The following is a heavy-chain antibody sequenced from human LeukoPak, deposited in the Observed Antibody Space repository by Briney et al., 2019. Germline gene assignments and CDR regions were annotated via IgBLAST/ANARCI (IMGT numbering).Heavy chain of an antibody. Sequence: GGSLRLSCAASGITFSTYDMHWVRQAPGKGLEWVAFIRYDGGNKYYADSVKGRFTISRDNAKNSLYLQMNSLRAEDTAIYYCARDPYNGNYGDSYYYYMDVWGKGTTVTISS. CDR2: IRYDGGNK. J-gene: IGHJ6*03. V-gene: IGHV3-30*02. CDR3: ARDPYNGNYGDSYYYYMDV. D-gene: IGHD1-26*01. CDR1: GITFSTYD.